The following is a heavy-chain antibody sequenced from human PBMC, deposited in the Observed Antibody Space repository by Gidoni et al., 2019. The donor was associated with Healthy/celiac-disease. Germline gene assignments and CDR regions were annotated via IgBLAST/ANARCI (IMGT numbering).Heavy chain of an antibody. Sequence: QVQLQESGPGLVKPSETLSLTCTVSCGSISSYYWRWIRQPPGKGLEWIGYIYYSGSTNYNPSLKSRVTISVDTSKNQFSLKLSSVTAADTAVYYCARDRYSYGPLRAFDIWGQGTMVTVSS. CDR1: CGSISSYY. J-gene: IGHJ3*02. V-gene: IGHV4-59*01. CDR3: ARDRYSYGPLRAFDI. CDR2: IYYSGST. D-gene: IGHD5-18*01.